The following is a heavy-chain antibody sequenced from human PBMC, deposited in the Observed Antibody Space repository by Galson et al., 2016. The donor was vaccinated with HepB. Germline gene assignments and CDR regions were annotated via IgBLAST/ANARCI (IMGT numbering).Heavy chain of an antibody. CDR1: GFTFSSYG. D-gene: IGHD2-21*02. CDR3: ARDRFPRVTRGRNWFDP. V-gene: IGHV3-33*01. J-gene: IGHJ5*02. Sequence: LRLSCAASGFTFSSYGMHWVRQAPGKGLEWVAILWYDGTHKYYADSVKGRFTVSRDNSKNTLYLQMNSLRAEDTAVYYCARDRFPRVTRGRNWFDPWGQGTLVTVSS. CDR2: LWYDGTHK.